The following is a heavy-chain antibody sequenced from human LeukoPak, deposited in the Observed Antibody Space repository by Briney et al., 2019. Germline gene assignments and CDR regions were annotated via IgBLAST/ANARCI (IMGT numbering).Heavy chain of an antibody. D-gene: IGHD5-24*01. CDR2: INPNSGGT. V-gene: IGHV1-2*06. CDR1: GYTFTGYY. J-gene: IGHJ3*02. Sequence: ASVKVSCKASGYTFTGYYMHWVRQAPGQGLEWMGRINPNSGGTNYAQKFQGRVTMTRDTSISTAYMELSRLRSDDTAVYYCARAMGDGYRDAFDIWGQGTMVSVSS. CDR3: ARAMGDGYRDAFDI.